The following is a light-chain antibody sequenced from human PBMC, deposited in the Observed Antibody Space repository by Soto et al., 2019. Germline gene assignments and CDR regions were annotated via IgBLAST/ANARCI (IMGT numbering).Light chain of an antibody. CDR2: VAT. J-gene: IGKJ1*01. CDR1: QRIANW. V-gene: IGKV1-12*01. Sequence: DMQMTQSPSSVSASVGDTVTITCRASQRIANWLSCCQQKPDKAPELLIYVATILPVPAPSRFSGSGSGTDFTLTTISRLPAEFAAEYYQQQNGSPWTFGQGTKVDI. CDR3: QQQNGSPWT.